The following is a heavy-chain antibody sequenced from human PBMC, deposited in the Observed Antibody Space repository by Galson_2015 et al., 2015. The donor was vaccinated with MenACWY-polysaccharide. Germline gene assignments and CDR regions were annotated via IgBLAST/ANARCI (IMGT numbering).Heavy chain of an antibody. V-gene: IGHV3-7*01. D-gene: IGHD6-19*01. J-gene: IGHJ4*02. CDR2: VKQDGSEK. CDR3: ARGGSVGGWLPY. Sequence: SLRLSCAASGFTFSSYWMSWVRQAPGKGLEWVANVKQDGSEKSYVDSVKGRFTISRDNAENSLYLQMNSLRAEDTAVYFCARGGSVGGWLPYWGQGTLVTVSS. CDR1: GFTFSSYW.